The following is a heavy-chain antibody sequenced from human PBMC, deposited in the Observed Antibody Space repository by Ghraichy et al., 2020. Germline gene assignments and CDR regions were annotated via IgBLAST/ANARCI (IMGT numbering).Heavy chain of an antibody. Sequence: SQTLSLTCAVYGGSFRGYSWTWIRQPPGKGLQCIGEMDHRGSNNYNPSLKSRVTISIDTSKNQFSLKLRSLTAADTAVYYCARATIRNGMDVWGQGTTVTVSS. J-gene: IGHJ6*02. D-gene: IGHD5-12*01. CDR3: ARATIRNGMDV. V-gene: IGHV4-34*01. CDR1: GGSFRGYS. CDR2: MDHRGSN.